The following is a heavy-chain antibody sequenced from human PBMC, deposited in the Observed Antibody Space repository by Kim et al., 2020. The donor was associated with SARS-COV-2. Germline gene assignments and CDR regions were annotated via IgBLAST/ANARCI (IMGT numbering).Heavy chain of an antibody. D-gene: IGHD3-10*01. J-gene: IGHJ6*02. CDR1: GGTFSSYA. V-gene: IGHV1-69*13. Sequence: SVKVSCKASGGTFSSYAISWVRQAPGQGLEWMGGIIPIFGTANYAQKFQGRVTITADESTSTAYMELSSLRSEDTAVYYCARHYGSGSPPGYYYGMDVWGQGTTVTVSS. CDR2: IIPIFGTA. CDR3: ARHYGSGSPPGYYYGMDV.